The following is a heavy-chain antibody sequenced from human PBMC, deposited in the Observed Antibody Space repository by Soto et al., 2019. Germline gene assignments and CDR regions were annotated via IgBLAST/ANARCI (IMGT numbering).Heavy chain of an antibody. CDR2: INPSGGST. V-gene: IGHV1-46*01. J-gene: IGHJ6*02. CDR1: GYTFTSYY. D-gene: IGHD6-6*01. Sequence: ASVKVSCKASGYTFTSYYMHWVRQAPGQGLEWMGIINPSGGSTSYAQKFQGRVTMTRDTSTSTVYMELSSLRSEDTAVYYCARDRYSSSLLADYYYGMDVWGQGTTVTVSS. CDR3: ARDRYSSSLLADYYYGMDV.